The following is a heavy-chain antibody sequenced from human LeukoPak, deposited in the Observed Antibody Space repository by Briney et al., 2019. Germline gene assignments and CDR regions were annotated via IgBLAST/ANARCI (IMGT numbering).Heavy chain of an antibody. CDR1: GYSFTSYW. CDR3: ARHSYYYDSSGYYYPGGLDY. V-gene: IGHV5-51*01. J-gene: IGHJ4*02. CDR2: IYPGDSDT. Sequence: GESLKISCKGSGYSFTSYWIGWVRQMPGKGLEWMGMIYPGDSDTRYSPSFQGQVTISADKSISTAYLQWSSLKASDTAMYYCARHSYYYDSSGYYYPGGLDYWGQGTLVTVSS. D-gene: IGHD3-22*01.